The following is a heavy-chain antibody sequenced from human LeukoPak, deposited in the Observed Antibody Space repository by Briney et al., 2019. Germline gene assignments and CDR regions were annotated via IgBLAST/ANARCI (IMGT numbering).Heavy chain of an antibody. CDR3: ARDFRERYFDL. CDR1: GGTFSSYA. Sequence: ASVKVSRKASGGTFSSYAISWVRQAPGRGLEWMGRIIPILGIANYAQKFQGRVTITADKSTSTAYMELSSLRSEDTAVYYCARDFRERYFDLWGRGTLVTVSS. CDR2: IIPILGIA. D-gene: IGHD3-10*01. J-gene: IGHJ2*01. V-gene: IGHV1-69*04.